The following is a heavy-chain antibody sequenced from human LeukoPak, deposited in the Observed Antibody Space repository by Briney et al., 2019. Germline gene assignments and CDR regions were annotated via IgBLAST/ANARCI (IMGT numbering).Heavy chain of an antibody. CDR2: IYYSGST. V-gene: IGHV4-59*01. CDR1: GGSISSYY. CDR3: ARDRGGYDWFDP. Sequence: SETLSLTCTDSGGSISSYYWSWIRQPPGKGLEWIGYIYYSGSTNYNPSLKSRVTISVDTSKNQFSLKLSSVTAADTAVYYCARDRGGYDWFDPWGQGTLVTVSS. J-gene: IGHJ5*02. D-gene: IGHD5-12*01.